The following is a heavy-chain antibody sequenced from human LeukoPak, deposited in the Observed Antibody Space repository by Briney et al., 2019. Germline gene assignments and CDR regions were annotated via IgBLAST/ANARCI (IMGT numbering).Heavy chain of an antibody. J-gene: IGHJ4*02. CDR2: IRYDRSNK. D-gene: IGHD2-2*01. Sequence: GGSLRLSCAASGFTFSSYGMHWVRQAPGKGLEWVAFIRYDRSNKYYADSVKGRFTISRDNSKNTLYLQMNSLRAEDTAVYYCAKDWEGYCSSTSCSPDWGQGTLVTVSS. CDR3: AKDWEGYCSSTSCSPD. CDR1: GFTFSSYG. V-gene: IGHV3-30*02.